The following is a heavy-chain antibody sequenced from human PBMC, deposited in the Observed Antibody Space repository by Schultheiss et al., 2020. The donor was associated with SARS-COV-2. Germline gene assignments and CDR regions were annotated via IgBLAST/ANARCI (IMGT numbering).Heavy chain of an antibody. V-gene: IGHV4-39*07. J-gene: IGHJ2*01. CDR3: ARGSSSWYPPTGRFDL. CDR1: GGSISSSSYY. Sequence: SETLSLTCTVSGGSISSSSYYWGWIRQPPGKGLEWIGSIYYSGSTNYNPSLKSRVTISVDTSKNQFSLKLSSVTAADTAVYYCARGSSSWYPPTGRFDLWGRGTLVTVSS. D-gene: IGHD6-13*01. CDR2: IYYSGST.